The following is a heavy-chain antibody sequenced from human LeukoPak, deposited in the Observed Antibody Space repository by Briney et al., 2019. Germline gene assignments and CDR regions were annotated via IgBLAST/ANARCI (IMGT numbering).Heavy chain of an antibody. CDR2: TYYSGST. D-gene: IGHD6-19*01. CDR3: ARATSGWSGWFDP. V-gene: IGHV4-59*12. CDR1: GGSISSYY. Sequence: SETLSLTCTVSGGSISSYYWSWIRQPPGKGLEWIGYTYYSGSTNYNPSLKSRVTISVDTSKNQFSLKLSSVTAADTAVYYCARATSGWSGWFDPWGQGTLVTVSS. J-gene: IGHJ5*02.